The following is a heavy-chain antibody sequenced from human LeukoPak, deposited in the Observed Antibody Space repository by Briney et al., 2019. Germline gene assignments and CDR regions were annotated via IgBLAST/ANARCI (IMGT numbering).Heavy chain of an antibody. J-gene: IGHJ6*02. CDR3: ARGNRGNYYYGMDV. CDR1: GFTFSSYA. V-gene: IGHV3-64*02. CDR2: ISSNGGST. Sequence: GSLRLSCAASGFTFSSYAMHWVRQAPGQGLEYVSAISSNGGSTYYADSVKGRFTISRDNSKNTLYLQMGSLRAEDMAVYYCARGNRGNYYYGMDVWGQGTTVTASS.